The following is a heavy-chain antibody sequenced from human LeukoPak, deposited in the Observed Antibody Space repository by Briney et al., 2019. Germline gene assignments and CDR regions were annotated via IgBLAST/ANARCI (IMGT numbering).Heavy chain of an antibody. CDR2: IYYRGST. CDR1: GGSVSSGSYY. D-gene: IGHD6-19*01. Sequence: SETLSLTCTVSGGSVSSGSYYWSWIRQPPGKGLEWIGYIYYRGSTNYNPSLKSRVTISVDTSKNQFSLKLSSVTAADTAVYYCARYSLAPAVAGYSCFDYWGQGTLVTVSS. V-gene: IGHV4-61*01. CDR3: ARYSLAPAVAGYSCFDY. J-gene: IGHJ4*02.